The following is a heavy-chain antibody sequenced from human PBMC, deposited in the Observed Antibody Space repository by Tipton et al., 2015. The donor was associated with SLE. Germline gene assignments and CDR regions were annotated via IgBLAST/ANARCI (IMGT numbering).Heavy chain of an antibody. D-gene: IGHD6-13*01. V-gene: IGHV3-30*02. Sequence: SLRLSCAASGISFSRCGMHWVRQAPGKGLEWVAFIRYDGGNKYYAESVKGRFTISRDNSKNTLYVEMNSLRAEDTAIYFCAKDRRVGIAAPFDYWGQGTLVTVSS. CDR1: GISFSRCG. J-gene: IGHJ4*02. CDR3: AKDRRVGIAAPFDY. CDR2: IRYDGGNK.